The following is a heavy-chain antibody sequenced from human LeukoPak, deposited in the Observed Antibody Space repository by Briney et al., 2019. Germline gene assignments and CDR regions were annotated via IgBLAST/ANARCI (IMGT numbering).Heavy chain of an antibody. D-gene: IGHD6-13*01. V-gene: IGHV5-51*01. Sequence: GESLKISCKASGYSFTDYRIGWVRQMPGKGLEWMWIFYAGGSESRYSPSFQGQVANSVDKSISTAYLQWSSLKASDTAMYHCARRGHGSSWYFFDYWGQGTLVTVSS. CDR3: ARRGHGSSWYFFDY. J-gene: IGHJ4*02. CDR2: FYAGGSES. CDR1: GYSFTDYR.